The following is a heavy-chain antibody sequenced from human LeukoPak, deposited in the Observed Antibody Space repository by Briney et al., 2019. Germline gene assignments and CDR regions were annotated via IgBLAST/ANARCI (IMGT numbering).Heavy chain of an antibody. J-gene: IGHJ4*02. V-gene: IGHV3-21*01. CDR1: GFTFSSYG. CDR3: ARDLAYYYDSSGYPFDY. CDR2: ISSSSSYI. D-gene: IGHD3-22*01. Sequence: AGGSLRLSCAASGFTFSSYGMNWVRQAPGKGLEWVSSISSSSSYIYYADSVKGRFTISRDNAKNSLYLQMNSLRAEDTAVYYCARDLAYYYDSSGYPFDYWGQGTLVTVSS.